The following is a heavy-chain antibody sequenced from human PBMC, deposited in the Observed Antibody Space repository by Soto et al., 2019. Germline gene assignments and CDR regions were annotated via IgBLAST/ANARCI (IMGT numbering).Heavy chain of an antibody. CDR1: GFTFSSYG. D-gene: IGHD4-17*01. CDR3: AKDTATVTPLFDY. Sequence: HPGGSLRLSCAASGFTFSSYGMHWVRQAPGKGLEWVAVISYDGSNKYYADSVKGRFTISRDNSKNTLYLQMNSLRAEDTAVYYCAKDTATVTPLFDYWGQGTLVTVSS. CDR2: ISYDGSNK. V-gene: IGHV3-30*18. J-gene: IGHJ4*02.